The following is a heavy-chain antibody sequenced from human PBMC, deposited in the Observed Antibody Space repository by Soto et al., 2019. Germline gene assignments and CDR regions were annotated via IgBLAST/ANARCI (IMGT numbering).Heavy chain of an antibody. CDR1: GGSISNYY. CDR3: ARDHCGGDCYLNWFDP. Sequence: SETLSLTCTVSGGSISNYYWSWIRQPPGKGLEWIGYIYYSGSTNYNPSLKSRVTYSGTTNYNPSLKSRLTISVDTSKNQFSLKLSSVTAADTAVYYCARDHCGGDCYLNWFDPWGQGILVTVSS. J-gene: IGHJ5*02. D-gene: IGHD2-21*02. CDR2: IYYSGST. V-gene: IGHV4-59*01.